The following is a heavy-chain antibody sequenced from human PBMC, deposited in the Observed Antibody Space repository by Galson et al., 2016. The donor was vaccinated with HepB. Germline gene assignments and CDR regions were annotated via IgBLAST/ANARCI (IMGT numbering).Heavy chain of an antibody. V-gene: IGHV3-23*01. J-gene: IGHJ4*02. CDR3: SRGSQDDSEVEGDLEQDY. Sequence: SLRLSCAASGFTFRSYDMSWVRQAPGKGLEWVSGINYSGSNTYYADSVKGRFTISRDNSKNTLYVQMNNLRVEDTAVYYCSRGSQDDSEVEGDLEQDYWGQGTLVTVSS. CDR2: INYSGSNT. CDR1: GFTFRSYD. D-gene: IGHD4-11*01.